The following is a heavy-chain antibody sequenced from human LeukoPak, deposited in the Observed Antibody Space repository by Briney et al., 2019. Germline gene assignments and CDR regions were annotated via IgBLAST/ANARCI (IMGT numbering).Heavy chain of an antibody. J-gene: IGHJ6*03. Sequence: GGSLRLSCAASGFSVTNAWMNWVRQAPGKGLEWVSGISGSGGGTYYGDSVKGRFTISRDNSKNTLYLQMNSLRAEDTAVYYCARDGTPEYSYGSRVKYYYYYYMDVWGKGTTVTVSS. V-gene: IGHV3-23*01. D-gene: IGHD5-18*01. CDR3: ARDGTPEYSYGSRVKYYYYYYMDV. CDR1: GFSVTNAW. CDR2: ISGSGGGT.